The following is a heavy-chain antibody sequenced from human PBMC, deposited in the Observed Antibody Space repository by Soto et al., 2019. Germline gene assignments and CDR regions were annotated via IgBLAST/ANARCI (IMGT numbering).Heavy chain of an antibody. Sequence: QVQLQESGPGLVKPSETLSITCTVSGGSISSYYWSWIRQPPGKGLEWIGYIYYSGSTNYNPSLKSRVTISVDTSKNQFSLKLSSVTAADTAVYYCARRYGGTFDYWGQGTLVTVSS. J-gene: IGHJ4*02. D-gene: IGHD2-15*01. CDR2: IYYSGST. CDR1: GGSISSYY. V-gene: IGHV4-59*08. CDR3: ARRYGGTFDY.